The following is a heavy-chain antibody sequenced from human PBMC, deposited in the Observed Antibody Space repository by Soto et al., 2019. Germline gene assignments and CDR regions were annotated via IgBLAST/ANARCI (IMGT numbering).Heavy chain of an antibody. J-gene: IGHJ4*02. D-gene: IGHD5-12*01. Sequence: QLQLQESGSGLVKPSQTLSLTCAVSGGSISSGGYCWSWIRQPPGKGLEWIGYIYHSGSTYYNPSLKSRVTTSVDSSKYQFSLKLSSVTAADTAVYYCTAGGGLPRYYWGQGTLVTVSS. CDR1: GGSISSGGYC. V-gene: IGHV4-30-2*01. CDR2: IYHSGST. CDR3: TAGGGLPRYY.